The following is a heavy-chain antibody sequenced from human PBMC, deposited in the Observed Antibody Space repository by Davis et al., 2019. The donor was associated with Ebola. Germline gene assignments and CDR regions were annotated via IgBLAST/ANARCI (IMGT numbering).Heavy chain of an antibody. V-gene: IGHV3-30*18. CDR2: ISYAGSNK. D-gene: IGHD2/OR15-2a*01. CDR3: AKDLWRMAQGIDY. J-gene: IGHJ4*02. CDR1: GFTFSRSG. Sequence: PGGSLRLSCAASGFTFSRSGMHWVRQAPGKGLEWVAIISYAGSNKYYADSVKGRFTISRDNPKNTLYLQMNSLRAEDTSVYYCAKDLWRMAQGIDYWGQGTLVTVSS.